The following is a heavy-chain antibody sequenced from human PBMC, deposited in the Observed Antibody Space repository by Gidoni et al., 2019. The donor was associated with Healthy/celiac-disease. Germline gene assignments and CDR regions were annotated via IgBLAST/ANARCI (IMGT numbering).Heavy chain of an antibody. CDR1: GYTFTSYY. CDR3: ARDRIVVVPAAHYGMDV. D-gene: IGHD2-2*01. CDR2: INPSGGST. V-gene: IGHV1-46*01. J-gene: IGHJ6*02. Sequence: QVQLVQSGAEVKKPGASVKVSCKASGYTFTSYYMHWVRQAPGQGLEWMGIINPSGGSTSYAQKFQGRVTMTRDTSTSTVYMELSSLRSEDTAVYYCARDRIVVVPAAHYGMDVWGQGTTVTVSS.